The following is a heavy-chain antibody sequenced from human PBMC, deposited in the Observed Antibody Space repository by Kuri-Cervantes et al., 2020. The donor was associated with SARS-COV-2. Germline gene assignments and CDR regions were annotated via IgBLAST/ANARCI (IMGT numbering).Heavy chain of an antibody. CDR1: GGSISSGDYY. D-gene: IGHD5-18*01. V-gene: IGHV4-30-4*08. Sequence: LRLSCTVSGGSISSGDYYWSWIRQPPGKGLEWIGYIYYSGSTYYIPSLKSRVTISVDTSKNQFSLKLSSVTAADTAVYYCARGERGYSYGSYYYYMDVWGKGTTVTVSS. CDR3: ARGERGYSYGSYYYYMDV. J-gene: IGHJ6*03. CDR2: IYYSGST.